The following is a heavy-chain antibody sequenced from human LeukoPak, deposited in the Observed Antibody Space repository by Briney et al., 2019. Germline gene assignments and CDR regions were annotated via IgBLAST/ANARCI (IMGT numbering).Heavy chain of an antibody. CDR1: GFTFTSYA. V-gene: IGHV3-30*04. D-gene: IGHD3-22*01. CDR2: ISYDGSNK. CDR3: GRAPIVVVPNYYGMDV. J-gene: IGHJ6*02. Sequence: PGRSLRLSCAASGFTFTSYAMHWVRQAPGKGLEWVAVISYDGSNKYYADSVKGRFTISRDNSKNTLYLQMNSLRAEDTAVYYCGRAPIVVVPNYYGMDVWGQGTTVTVSS.